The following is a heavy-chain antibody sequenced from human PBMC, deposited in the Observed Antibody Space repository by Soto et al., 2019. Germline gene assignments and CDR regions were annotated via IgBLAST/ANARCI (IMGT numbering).Heavy chain of an antibody. D-gene: IGHD5-12*01. CDR3: ARGALPADSGYDSGFYYFDY. CDR2: IYYSGST. Sequence: SETLSLTCSVSGGSISSYYWSWIRQPPGKGLEWIGYIYYSGSTNYNPSLKSRVTISGDKSKNQFSLKLSSVTAADTAVYYCARGALPADSGYDSGFYYFDYWGQGTLVTVSS. J-gene: IGHJ4*02. CDR1: GGSISSYY. V-gene: IGHV4-59*01.